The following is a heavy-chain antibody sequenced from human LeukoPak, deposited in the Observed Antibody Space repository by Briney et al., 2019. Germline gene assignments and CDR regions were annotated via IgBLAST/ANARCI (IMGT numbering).Heavy chain of an antibody. Sequence: GGSLRLSCAASGFTFSSYEMNWVRQAPGKGMEWGSYISSIGSTIYYADSVKGRFTISRDNAKNSLYLQMNSLRAEDTAVYYCARESSQGPDYFDYWGQGTLVTVSS. D-gene: IGHD3-10*01. CDR3: ARESSQGPDYFDY. V-gene: IGHV3-48*03. CDR1: GFTFSSYE. J-gene: IGHJ4*02. CDR2: ISSIGSTI.